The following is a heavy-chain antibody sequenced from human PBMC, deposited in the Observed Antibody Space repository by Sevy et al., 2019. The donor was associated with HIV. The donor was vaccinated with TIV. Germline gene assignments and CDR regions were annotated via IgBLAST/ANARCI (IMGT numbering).Heavy chain of an antibody. CDR1: GYTFTSYG. Sequence: ASVKVSCKASGYTFTSYGISWVRQAPGQGLEWMGWISAYNGNTNYAQKLQGRVTMTTDTSTSTAYMERRSLRSDDTALYFCARDLGGYYDSSGYYPIDYWGQGTLVTVSS. CDR3: ARDLGGYYDSSGYYPIDY. CDR2: ISAYNGNT. J-gene: IGHJ4*02. D-gene: IGHD3-22*01. V-gene: IGHV1-18*01.